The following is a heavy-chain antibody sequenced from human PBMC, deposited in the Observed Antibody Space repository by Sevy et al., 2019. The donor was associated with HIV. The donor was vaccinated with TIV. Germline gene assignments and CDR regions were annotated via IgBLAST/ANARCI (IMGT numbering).Heavy chain of an antibody. Sequence: GGSLRLSCAASGFTFSSYEMNWVRQAPGKGLEWVSYISSSGSTIYYADAVKGRFTMSRDNAKNSLYLQMNSLRAEETAVYYCAREGSLVWGSYRPYYFDYWGQGTLVTVSS. V-gene: IGHV3-48*03. D-gene: IGHD3-16*02. CDR2: ISSSGSTI. CDR3: AREGSLVWGSYRPYYFDY. CDR1: GFTFSSYE. J-gene: IGHJ4*02.